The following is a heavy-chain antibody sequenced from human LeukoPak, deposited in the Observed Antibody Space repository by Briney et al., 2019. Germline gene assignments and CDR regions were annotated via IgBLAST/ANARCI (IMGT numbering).Heavy chain of an antibody. CDR2: ISGSGGST. CDR3: DSCRLLDVFDI. CDR1: GFTFSSYA. J-gene: IGHJ3*02. Sequence: AGVSLRLSCAGSGFTFSSYARSWVRQAPGKGRKGVSTISGSGGSTYYADSVKGRLTISRDNSKDTLYLQRNSLNATATDSYYCDSCRLLDVFDIWGQGTMVGVSS. D-gene: IGHD2-15*01. V-gene: IGHV3-23*01.